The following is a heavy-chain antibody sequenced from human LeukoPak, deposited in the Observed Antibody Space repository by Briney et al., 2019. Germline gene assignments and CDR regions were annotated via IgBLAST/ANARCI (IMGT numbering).Heavy chain of an antibody. J-gene: IGHJ5*02. V-gene: IGHV4-34*01. CDR3: AQSLGSSNWIGNWFDP. Sequence: TSETLSLTCAVYGGSFSGYYWTWIRQPPGKGLEWIGEINHSGSTNYNPSLKSRVTMSVDTSKNQFSLKLSSVTAADTAVYYCAQSLGSSNWIGNWFDPWGQGTLVTVSS. CDR1: GGSFSGYY. D-gene: IGHD6-13*01. CDR2: INHSGST.